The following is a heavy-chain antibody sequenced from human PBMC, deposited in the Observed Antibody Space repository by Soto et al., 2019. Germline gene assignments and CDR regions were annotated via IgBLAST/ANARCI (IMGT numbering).Heavy chain of an antibody. V-gene: IGHV1-18*01. D-gene: IGHD3-3*01. CDR1: GYTFTSYG. CDR3: ARDGAPPHYDFWSGYKTYFDY. Sequence: ASVKVSCKASGYTFTSYGISWVRQAPGQGLEWMGWISAYNGNTNYAQKLQGRVTMTTDTSTSTAYMELRSLRSDDTAVYYCARDGAPPHYDFWSGYKTYFDYWGQGTLVTVSS. J-gene: IGHJ4*02. CDR2: ISAYNGNT.